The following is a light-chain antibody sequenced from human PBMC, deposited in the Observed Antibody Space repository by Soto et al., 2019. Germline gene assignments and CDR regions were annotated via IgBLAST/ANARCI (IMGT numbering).Light chain of an antibody. Sequence: DVVMNQTPLSSLVPLGQPASISCRSSQSLEHSDGNTYLHWLHQRPGQPPRLLIYKVSHRFSGVLDRFSGSGAGTDVTLKISRVEAEDVGIYYCMQATHYRPYTFGPGTKLEIK. CDR1: QSLEHSDGNTY. J-gene: IGKJ2*01. V-gene: IGKV2-24*01. CDR3: MQATHYRPYT. CDR2: KVS.